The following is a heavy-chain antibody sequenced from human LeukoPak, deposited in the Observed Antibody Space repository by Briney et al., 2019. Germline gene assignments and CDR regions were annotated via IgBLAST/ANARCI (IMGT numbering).Heavy chain of an antibody. CDR3: ARDVPRGTGYMDV. D-gene: IGHD3-10*01. J-gene: IGHJ6*03. V-gene: IGHV4-59*01. CDR1: GGSIKNCY. Sequence: PSETLSLTCTVSGGSIKNCYWTWLRQPPGKGLEWIGYIYFSGSTSSNPSLKSRVTISVDTSKNQCSLRLKYVTAADTAVYYCARDVPRGTGYMDVWGKGTTVTVSS. CDR2: IYFSGST.